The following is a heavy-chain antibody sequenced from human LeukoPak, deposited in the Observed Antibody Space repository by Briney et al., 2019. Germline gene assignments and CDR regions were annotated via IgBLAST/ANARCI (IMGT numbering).Heavy chain of an antibody. V-gene: IGHV3-30*18. J-gene: IGHJ6*02. CDR1: GFTFSSYG. Sequence: GGSLRLSCAASGFTFSSYGMHWVRQAPGKGLEWVAVISYDGSNKYYADSVKGRFTISRDNSKNTLYLQMNSLRAEDTAVYYCAKDRAAYYYYGMDVWGQGTTVTVSS. CDR3: AKDRAAYYYYGMDV. CDR2: ISYDGSNK. D-gene: IGHD3-10*01.